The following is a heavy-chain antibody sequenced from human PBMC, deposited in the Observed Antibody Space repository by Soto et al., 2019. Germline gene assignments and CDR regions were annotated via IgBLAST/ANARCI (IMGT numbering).Heavy chain of an antibody. V-gene: IGHV1-18*01. Sequence: QVQLVQSGAEVKKPRASVKVSCKASGYTFTSYGISWVRQAPGQGLEWMGWISDYNGNTNYAQKLQGRVTMTTDTSTSTAYMELRSLRSDDTAVYYCASVGCSSTSCYVSAFDIWGQGKMVTVSS. J-gene: IGHJ3*02. CDR2: ISDYNGNT. CDR3: ASVGCSSTSCYVSAFDI. D-gene: IGHD2-2*01. CDR1: GYTFTSYG.